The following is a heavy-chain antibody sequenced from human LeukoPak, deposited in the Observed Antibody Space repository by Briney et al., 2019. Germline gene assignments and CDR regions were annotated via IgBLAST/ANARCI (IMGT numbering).Heavy chain of an antibody. Sequence: GASVKVSCKASGYTFTSYGISWVRQAPGQGLEWMGWISAYNGNTNYAQKPQGRVTMTTDTSTSTAYMELRSLRSDDTAVYYCARRPIAAAGTSGSYDYWGQGTLVTVSS. J-gene: IGHJ4*02. D-gene: IGHD6-13*01. V-gene: IGHV1-18*01. CDR2: ISAYNGNT. CDR3: ARRPIAAAGTSGSYDY. CDR1: GYTFTSYG.